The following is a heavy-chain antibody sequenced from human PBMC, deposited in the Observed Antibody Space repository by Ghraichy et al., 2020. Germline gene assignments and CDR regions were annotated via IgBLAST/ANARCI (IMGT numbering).Heavy chain of an antibody. V-gene: IGHV4-39*01. CDR1: GGSISSSSYY. D-gene: IGHD3-10*01. CDR2: IYYSGST. CDR3: ARLVRGDAFDI. J-gene: IGHJ3*02. Sequence: ESLNISCTVSGGSISSSSYYWGWIRQPPGKGLEWIGSIYYSGSTYYNPSLKSRVTISVDTSKNQFSLKLSAVTAADTAVYYCARLVRGDAFDIWGQGTMVTVSS.